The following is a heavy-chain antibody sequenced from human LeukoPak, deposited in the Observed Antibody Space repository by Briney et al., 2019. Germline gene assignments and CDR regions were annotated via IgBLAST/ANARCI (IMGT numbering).Heavy chain of an antibody. CDR3: ARGGGYYYDSSGYSNWFDP. V-gene: IGHV1-8*03. CDR2: MNPNSGNP. D-gene: IGHD3-22*01. CDR1: GYTFTSYD. Sequence: ASVKVSCKASGYTFTSYDINWVGQATGQGLEWMGWMNPNSGNPGYAQKFKGRVTITRNTSISTAYMELSSLRSEETAVYYCARGGGYYYDSSGYSNWFDPWGQGTLVTVSS. J-gene: IGHJ5*02.